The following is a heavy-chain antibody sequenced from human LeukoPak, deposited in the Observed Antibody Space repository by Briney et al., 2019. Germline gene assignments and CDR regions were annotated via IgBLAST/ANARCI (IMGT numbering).Heavy chain of an antibody. D-gene: IGHD1-20*01. V-gene: IGHV3-30*02. CDR1: GFTFSSYG. CDR2: IRYDGSNK. J-gene: IGHJ6*03. Sequence: GGSLRLSCAASGFTFSSYGMHWVRQAPGKGLEWVAFIRYDGSNKYYAGSVKGRFTISRDNSKNTLYLQMNSLRAEDTAVYYCAKVVYLGYYFYMDVWGKGTTVTVSS. CDR3: AKVVYLGYYFYMDV.